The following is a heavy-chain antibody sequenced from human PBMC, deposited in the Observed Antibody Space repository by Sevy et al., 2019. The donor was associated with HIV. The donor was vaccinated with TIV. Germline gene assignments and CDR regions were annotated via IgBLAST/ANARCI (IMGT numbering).Heavy chain of an antibody. CDR3: ARDHIVVVPAALPYYYYGMDV. Sequence: ASVKVSCKASGYTFTGYYMHWVRQAPGQGLAWMGWINPNSGGTNYAQKFQGRVTMTRDTSISTAYMELSRLRSDDTAVYYCARDHIVVVPAALPYYYYGMDVWGQGTTVTVSS. J-gene: IGHJ6*02. D-gene: IGHD2-2*01. CDR2: INPNSGGT. V-gene: IGHV1-2*02. CDR1: GYTFTGYY.